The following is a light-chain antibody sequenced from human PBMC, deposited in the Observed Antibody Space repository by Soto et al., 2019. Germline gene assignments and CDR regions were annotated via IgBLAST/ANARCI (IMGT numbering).Light chain of an antibody. CDR2: DAS. J-gene: IGKJ1*01. V-gene: IGKV1-5*01. CDR1: QSISSW. CDR3: QQYSTYST. Sequence: DIQMTQSPSTLSASVGDRGTITCRASQSISSWLAWYQQKPGKAPKLLIYDASSLESGVPSRFSGGESGTEFTLNISSLQPDDFATYYCQQYSTYSTFGQGTQV.